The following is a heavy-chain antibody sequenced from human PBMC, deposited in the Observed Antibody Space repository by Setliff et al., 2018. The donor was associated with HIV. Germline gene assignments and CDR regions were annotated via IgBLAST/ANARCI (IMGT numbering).Heavy chain of an antibody. Sequence: SVKVSCKASGGPFSSYTFSWVRQVPGQGLEWMGGIIPIFGTADYAQRFQGRVTITADESTSTAYMELSSPRSADTAVYYCARGDMIAFGGVGPFDYWGQGTLVTVSS. V-gene: IGHV1-69*13. CDR2: IIPIFGTA. CDR1: GGPFSSYT. D-gene: IGHD3-16*01. CDR3: ARGDMIAFGGVGPFDY. J-gene: IGHJ4*02.